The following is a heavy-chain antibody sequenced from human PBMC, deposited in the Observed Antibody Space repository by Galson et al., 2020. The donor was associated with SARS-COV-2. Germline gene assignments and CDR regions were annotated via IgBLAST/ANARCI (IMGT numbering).Heavy chain of an antibody. CDR1: GFTFSSYW. J-gene: IGHJ4*02. V-gene: IGHV3-7*05. D-gene: IGHD5-18*01. CDR2: IKQDGSEK. Sequence: TGGSLRLSCAASGFTFSSYWMSWVRQAPGKGLEWVANIKQDGSEKYYVDSVKGRFTISRDNAKNSLYLQINSLRAEDTAVYYCARERRGYSYGRGGENYWGQGTLVTVSS. CDR3: ARERRGYSYGRGGENY.